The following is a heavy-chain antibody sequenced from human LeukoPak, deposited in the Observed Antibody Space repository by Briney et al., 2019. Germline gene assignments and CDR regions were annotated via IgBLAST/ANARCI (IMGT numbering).Heavy chain of an antibody. V-gene: IGHV3-15*01. CDR1: GFTFSNAW. Sequence: MTGGSLRLSCAASGFTFSNAWMSWVRQAPGKGLEWVGRIKSKTDGGTTDYAAPVKGRFTISRDDSKNTLYLQMNSLKTEDTAVYCCTTDHGGSYPDYWGQGTLVTVSS. D-gene: IGHD1-26*01. CDR2: IKSKTDGGTT. J-gene: IGHJ4*02. CDR3: TTDHGGSYPDY.